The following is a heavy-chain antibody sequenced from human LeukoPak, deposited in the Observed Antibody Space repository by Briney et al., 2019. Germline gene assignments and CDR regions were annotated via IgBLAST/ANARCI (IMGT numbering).Heavy chain of an antibody. CDR1: GYTFTGYY. CDR3: ARVGNYDSSGFDY. V-gene: IGHV1-18*04. D-gene: IGHD3-22*01. Sequence: GASVKVSCKTSGYTFTGYYMHWVRQAPGQGLEWMGWISVYNGNTDYAQKFQGRVTMTTDTSTSTAYMELRSLRSDDTAVYYCARVGNYDSSGFDYWGQGTLVTVSS. CDR2: ISVYNGNT. J-gene: IGHJ4*02.